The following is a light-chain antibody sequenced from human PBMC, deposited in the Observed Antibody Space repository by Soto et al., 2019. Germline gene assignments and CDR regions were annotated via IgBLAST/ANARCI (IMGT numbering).Light chain of an antibody. J-gene: IGKJ4*01. CDR2: DAS. CDR3: QRRRDWPLT. V-gene: IGKV3-11*01. Sequence: EIVLTQSPATLSLSPGERATLSCRASQSVSSYLAWYQQKPGQAPRLLISDASNRATGIPARFSGSGSGTDFTLTVSSLEPEDFAVYCCQRRRDWPLTFGGGTKVEI. CDR1: QSVSSY.